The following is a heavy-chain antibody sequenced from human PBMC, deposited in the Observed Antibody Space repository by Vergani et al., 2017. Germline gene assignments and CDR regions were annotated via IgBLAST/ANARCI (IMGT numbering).Heavy chain of an antibody. J-gene: IGHJ4*02. CDR3: ARARAGRQWLAASGFDS. Sequence: QVQLVPSGAEVKKPGASVRVSCKASDYTFTNYGISWVRQAPGQGLEWMGWISASNGDTNYAQKLHGRVTMTTDASTSTAYMELRSLRSDDTAVYYWARARAGRQWLAASGFDSWGQGTLVTVSS. CDR2: ISASNGDT. CDR1: DYTFTNYG. V-gene: IGHV1-18*01. D-gene: IGHD6-19*01.